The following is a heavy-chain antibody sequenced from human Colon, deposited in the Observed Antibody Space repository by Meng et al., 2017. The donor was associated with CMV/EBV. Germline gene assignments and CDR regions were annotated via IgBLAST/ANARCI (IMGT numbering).Heavy chain of an antibody. CDR3: ASGYCSSDSCYTGEDWFDP. CDR1: GASVNSDSHY. D-gene: IGHD2-2*02. J-gene: IGHJ5*02. Sequence: SETLSLTCTVSGASVNSDSHYWSWIRQPPGKGLEYIGYVYYSGATNYNPFFKSRVAISKDTSKNQFSLKLRSVTAADTAVYYCASGYCSSDSCYTGEDWFDPWGQGTLVTVSS. V-gene: IGHV4-61*01. CDR2: VYYSGAT.